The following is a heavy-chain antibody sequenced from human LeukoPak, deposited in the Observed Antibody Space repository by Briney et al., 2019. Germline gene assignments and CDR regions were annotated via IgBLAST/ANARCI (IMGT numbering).Heavy chain of an antibody. D-gene: IGHD5-18*01. CDR2: ITYNSGTI. V-gene: IGHV3-48*02. CDR1: GFTFRSYA. J-gene: IGHJ4*02. Sequence: GGSLRLSCAASGFTFRSYAMQWVRQAPGKGLECVSYITYNSGTIFYADSVKGRFTISRDNAKDSLYLQMSSLRDEDTAVYYCARDSGYSYADDYWGQGTLVTVSS. CDR3: ARDSGYSYADDY.